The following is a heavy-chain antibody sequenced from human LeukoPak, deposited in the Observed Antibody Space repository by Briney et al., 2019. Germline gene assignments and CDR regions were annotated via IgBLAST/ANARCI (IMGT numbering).Heavy chain of an antibody. CDR3: ARSRYCSGASCYSHWFDP. J-gene: IGHJ5*02. CDR2: IYYGGNT. CDR1: GGSISSSSYY. D-gene: IGHD2-2*01. V-gene: IGHV4-39*07. Sequence: PSETLSLTCTVSGGSISSSSYYWGWIRQPPGKGLEWIGNIYYGGNTYYNPSLKSRVTISVDKSKNQFSLNLNSVTAADTAVYYCARSRYCSGASCYSHWFDPWGQGTLVTVSS.